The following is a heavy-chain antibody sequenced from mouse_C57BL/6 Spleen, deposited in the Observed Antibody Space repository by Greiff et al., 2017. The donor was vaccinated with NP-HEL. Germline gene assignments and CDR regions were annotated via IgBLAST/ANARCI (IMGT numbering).Heavy chain of an antibody. CDR1: GFTFSCYA. Sequence: EVMLVESGAGLVKPGGSLKLSCAASGFTFSCYAMSWVRQTPEKRLEWVAYISSGGDFIYYADTVKGRFTISRDNARNTLYRQRSSLKSEVTAMYYCTRVYNGYVDYYAMDYWGQGTSVTVSS. J-gene: IGHJ4*01. D-gene: IGHD2-2*01. V-gene: IGHV5-9-1*02. CDR3: TRVYNGYVDYYAMDY. CDR2: ISSGGDFI.